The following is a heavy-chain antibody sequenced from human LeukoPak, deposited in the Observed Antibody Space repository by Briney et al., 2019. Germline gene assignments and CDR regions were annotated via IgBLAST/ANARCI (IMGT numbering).Heavy chain of an antibody. Sequence: GGSLRLSCTASGFTVSNNYMSWVRQAPGKGLEWVSVIHDGGSTKYADSVKGRFTISRDTSENTLYLRMSSLRAEDTAVYYCARAADTHFYGQTWGQGALVTVSS. CDR2: IHDGGST. CDR1: GFTVSNNY. CDR3: ARAADTHFYGQT. V-gene: IGHV3-53*01. D-gene: IGHD2/OR15-2a*01. J-gene: IGHJ5*01.